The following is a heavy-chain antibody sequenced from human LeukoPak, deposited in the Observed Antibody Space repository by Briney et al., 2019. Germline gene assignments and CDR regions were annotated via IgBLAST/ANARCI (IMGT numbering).Heavy chain of an antibody. CDR1: GDSISSSSYY. CDR3: ARERTMVRGMSWFDP. J-gene: IGHJ5*02. CDR2: ISYSGSS. V-gene: IGHV4-39*07. Sequence: SETLSLTCTVSGDSISSSSYYWGWIRQPPGKGLEWIGSISYSGSSYYTPSLRSRVTISVDTSKNQFSLKLSSVTAADTAVYYCARERTMVRGMSWFDPWGQGTLVTVSS. D-gene: IGHD3-10*01.